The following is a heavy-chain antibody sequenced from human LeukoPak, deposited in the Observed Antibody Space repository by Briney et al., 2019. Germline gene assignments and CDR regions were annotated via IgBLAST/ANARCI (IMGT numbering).Heavy chain of an antibody. CDR1: GYTFTSDD. CDR3: ARRPVGYTALDV. CDR2: MNPNSGNT. J-gene: IGHJ6*02. Sequence: ASAKVSCKASGYTFTSDDINWVRQATGQGLEWMGWMNPNSGNTGYAQKFQGRVTMTRNTSISTAYMELSNLRSEDTAVYYCARRPVGYTALDVRGQGTTVTVTS. V-gene: IGHV1-8*01. D-gene: IGHD2-15*01.